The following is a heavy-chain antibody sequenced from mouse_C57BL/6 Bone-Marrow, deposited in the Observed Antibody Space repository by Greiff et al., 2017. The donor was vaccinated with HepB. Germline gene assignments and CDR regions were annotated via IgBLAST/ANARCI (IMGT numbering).Heavy chain of an antibody. V-gene: IGHV1-81*01. D-gene: IGHD1-1*01. CDR1: GYTFTSYG. CDR3: ARDYGSRENYFDY. Sequence: QVQLKESGAELARPGASVKLSCKASGYTFTSYGISWVKQRTGQGLEWIGEIYPRSGNTYYNEKFKGKATLTADKYSSTAYMELRSLTSEDSAVYFCARDYGSRENYFDYWGQGTTLTVSS. J-gene: IGHJ2*01. CDR2: IYPRSGNT.